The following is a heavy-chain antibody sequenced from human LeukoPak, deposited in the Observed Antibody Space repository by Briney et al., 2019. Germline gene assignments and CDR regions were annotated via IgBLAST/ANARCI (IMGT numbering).Heavy chain of an antibody. CDR3: ARDWGYCSSTSCYLV. V-gene: IGHV1-18*01. J-gene: IGHJ4*02. CDR1: GYTFISYG. Sequence: GASVKVSCKASGYTFISYGISWVRQAPGQGLEWMGWISAYNGNTNYAQKLQGRVTMTTDTSTSTAYMELRSLRSDDTAVYYCARDWGYCSSTSCYLVWGQGTLVTVSS. CDR2: ISAYNGNT. D-gene: IGHD2-2*01.